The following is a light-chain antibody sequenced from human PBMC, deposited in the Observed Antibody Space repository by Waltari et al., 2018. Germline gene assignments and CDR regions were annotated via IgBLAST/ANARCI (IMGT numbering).Light chain of an antibody. CDR3: QSYDRTNNVI. CDR1: SGNIASTN. V-gene: IGLV6-57*01. Sequence: NFMLTQPHSVSDAPGKTVTSSCTRSSGNIASTNVQWCQQRPGSSPTTVMYGDDQRRSGVPDRFSGSIDRSSNSASLPISGLKTEDAAAYSCQSYDRTNNVIFGGGTKLPVL. CDR2: GDD. J-gene: IGLJ2*01.